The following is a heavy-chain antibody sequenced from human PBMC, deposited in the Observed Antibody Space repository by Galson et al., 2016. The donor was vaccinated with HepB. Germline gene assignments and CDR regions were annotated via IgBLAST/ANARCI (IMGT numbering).Heavy chain of an antibody. CDR3: ARSGWMYADSAGWYFDL. Sequence: SVKVSCKASGYTFTSYDINWVRQATGQGLEWMGWMNLNSGSTVYAQKFQGRVTMTRKTSISTAYMELSSLRAEDTAVYYCARSGWMYADSAGWYFDLWGRGTPITVSS. V-gene: IGHV1-8*01. D-gene: IGHD2-8*01. CDR2: MNLNSGST. J-gene: IGHJ2*01. CDR1: GYTFTSYD.